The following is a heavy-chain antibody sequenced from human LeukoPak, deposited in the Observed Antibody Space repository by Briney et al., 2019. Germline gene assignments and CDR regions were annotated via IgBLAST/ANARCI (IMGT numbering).Heavy chain of an antibody. D-gene: IGHD3-22*01. J-gene: IGHJ3*02. V-gene: IGHV4-39*01. CDR3: ARQPDYYDSSASDAFDI. CDR1: GGSVSSGSYY. Sequence: SETLSLTCTVSGGSVSSGSYYWGWIRQPPGKGLEWIGSIYYSGSTYYNPSLKSRVTISVDTSKNQFSLKLSSVTAADTAVYYCARQPDYYDSSASDAFDIWGQGTMVTVSS. CDR2: IYYSGST.